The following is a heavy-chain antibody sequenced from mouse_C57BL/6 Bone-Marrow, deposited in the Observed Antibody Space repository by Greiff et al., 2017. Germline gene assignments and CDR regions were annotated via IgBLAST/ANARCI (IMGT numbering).Heavy chain of an antibody. CDR2: ISYSGST. J-gene: IGHJ1*03. CDR1: GYSITSGSD. CDR3: ARGDYYGSTVPGWYFDV. Sequence: EVKLEESGPGMVKPSQSLSLTCTVTGYSITSGSDWHWIRHFPGNKLEWMGYISYSGSTNYNPSPKSRISITNETSKNHFFLKLNSVTTEDTATYYCARGDYYGSTVPGWYFDVWGTGTTVTVSS. V-gene: IGHV3-1*01. D-gene: IGHD1-1*01.